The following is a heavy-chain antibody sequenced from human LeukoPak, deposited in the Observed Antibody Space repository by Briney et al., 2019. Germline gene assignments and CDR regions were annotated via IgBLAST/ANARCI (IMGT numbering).Heavy chain of an antibody. D-gene: IGHD3-10*01. CDR3: ARGGYASRELVQH. J-gene: IGHJ1*01. Sequence: GASVKVSCKASGYTFTGYYIHWVRQAPGQGPERMGWINADGGGTNYAQKFQGRVTMTRDTSISTAYMELSSLRSDDTAVYYCARGGYASRELVQHWGQGTLVTVSS. V-gene: IGHV1-2*02. CDR2: INADGGGT. CDR1: GYTFTGYY.